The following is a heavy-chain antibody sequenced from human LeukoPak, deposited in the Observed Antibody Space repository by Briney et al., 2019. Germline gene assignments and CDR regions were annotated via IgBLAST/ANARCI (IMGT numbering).Heavy chain of an antibody. CDR3: AKDRSSIAARPGYH. J-gene: IGHJ1*01. V-gene: IGHV3-23*01. Sequence: GGSPRLSCAASGFTVNSNYMSWVRQAPGKGLEWVSAISGSGGSTYYADSVKGRFTISRDNSKNTLYLQMNSLRAEDTAVYYCAKDRSSIAARPGYHWGQGTLVTVSS. CDR2: ISGSGGST. D-gene: IGHD6-6*01. CDR1: GFTVNSNY.